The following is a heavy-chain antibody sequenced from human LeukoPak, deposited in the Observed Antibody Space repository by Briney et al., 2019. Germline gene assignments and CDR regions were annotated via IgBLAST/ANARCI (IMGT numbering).Heavy chain of an antibody. CDR1: GFTFSDFP. CDR3: ATYRQIQVPFEF. J-gene: IGHJ4*02. V-gene: IGHV3-23*01. CDR2: IFPSSDEI. D-gene: IGHD5-18*01. Sequence: GGSLRLSCAASGFTFSDFPMIWVRQAPGKGLEWVSSIFPSSDEIHYADSVKGRFTISRDNSRSTLSLQMDSLRAEDTATYYCATYRQIQVPFEFWGQGALVTVSS.